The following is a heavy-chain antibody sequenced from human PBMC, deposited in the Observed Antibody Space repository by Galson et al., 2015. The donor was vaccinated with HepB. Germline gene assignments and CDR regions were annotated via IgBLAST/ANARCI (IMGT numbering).Heavy chain of an antibody. CDR1: SYTFTGHG. Sequence: SVKVSCKASSYTFTGHGVTWVRQAPGQGLEWMGWISAFNGDTNYAQKPQDRVTMTTDTSTSTAYMELRSLRSDDTAVYYCTRSPGYYDNSGYYCDYWGQGTLVTVSS. D-gene: IGHD3-22*01. V-gene: IGHV1-18*04. J-gene: IGHJ4*02. CDR2: ISAFNGDT. CDR3: TRSPGYYDNSGYYCDY.